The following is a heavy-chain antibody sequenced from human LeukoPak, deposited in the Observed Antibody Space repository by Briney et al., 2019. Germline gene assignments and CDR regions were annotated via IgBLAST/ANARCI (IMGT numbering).Heavy chain of an antibody. CDR1: GFTFSSYA. CDR3: AKQLWFGRNYGGNYYGMDV. V-gene: IGHV3-23*01. Sequence: GGSLRLSCAASGFTFSSYAMSWVRQAPGKGLEWVLAISGSGGSTYYADSVKGRFTISRDNSKNTLYLQMNSLRAEDTAVYYCAKQLWFGRNYGGNYYGMDVWGQGTTVTVSS. CDR2: ISGSGGST. J-gene: IGHJ6*02. D-gene: IGHD3-10*01.